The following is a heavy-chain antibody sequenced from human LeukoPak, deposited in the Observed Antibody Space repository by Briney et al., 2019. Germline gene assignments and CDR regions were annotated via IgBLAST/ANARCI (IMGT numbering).Heavy chain of an antibody. CDR2: IYTSGST. D-gene: IGHD6-19*01. CDR1: GGSISSYY. Sequence: SETLSLTCTVSGGSISSYYWSWIRQPAGKGLEWIGRIYTSGSTNYNPSLTSRVTMSVDTSKNQFSLKLSSVTAADPAVYYCARPPMPVAGTQTGWFAPWGQEPWSPSPQ. CDR3: ARPPMPVAGTQTGWFAP. J-gene: IGHJ5*02. V-gene: IGHV4-4*07.